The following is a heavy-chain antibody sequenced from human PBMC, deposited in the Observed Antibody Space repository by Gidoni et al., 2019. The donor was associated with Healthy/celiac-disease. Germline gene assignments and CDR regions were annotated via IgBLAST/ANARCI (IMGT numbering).Heavy chain of an antibody. V-gene: IGHV3-30*18. CDR3: AKGTKGTKYSSSWFDFDY. CDR2: ISYDGSNK. CDR1: GFTFSSYG. D-gene: IGHD6-13*01. Sequence: QVQLLESGGGVVQPGRPLRPSCAASGFTFSSYGMHWVLQAPGKGLEWVAVISYDGSNKYYADSVKGRFTISRDNSKNTLYLQMNSLRAEDTAVYYCAKGTKGTKYSSSWFDFDYWGQGTLVTVSS. J-gene: IGHJ4*02.